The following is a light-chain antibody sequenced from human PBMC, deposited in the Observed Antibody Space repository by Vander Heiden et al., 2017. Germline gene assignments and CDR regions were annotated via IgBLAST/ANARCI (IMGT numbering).Light chain of an antibody. V-gene: IGLV2-11*02. Sequence: QSALTQPRSVSGSPGQSVTISCTGTGSDVGGYNYVSWYQQPPGKAPKLMIYDVAQRPSGVPDRFSGSKSGNTASLTISGLQAEDEADYYCCSYAGSYVYVFGTGTTVTVL. CDR1: GSDVGGYNY. J-gene: IGLJ1*01. CDR2: DVA. CDR3: CSYAGSYVYV.